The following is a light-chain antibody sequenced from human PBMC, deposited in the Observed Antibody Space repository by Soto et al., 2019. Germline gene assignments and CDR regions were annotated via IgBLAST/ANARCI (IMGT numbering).Light chain of an antibody. CDR2: GVS. CDR1: QSVSSK. CDR3: QHYGKSMYT. J-gene: IGKJ2*01. Sequence: EIVMTQSPATLSVSPGERATLSCRASQSVSSKLAWFQQKPGQAPSLLIYGVSTRATGVPVRFSGSGSGTEFTLTVNSLQSEDFAVYYCQHYGKSMYTFGQGTKLEIK. V-gene: IGKV3-15*01.